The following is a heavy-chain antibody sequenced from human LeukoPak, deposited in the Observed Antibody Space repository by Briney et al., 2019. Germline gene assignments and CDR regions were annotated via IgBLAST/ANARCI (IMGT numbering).Heavy chain of an antibody. V-gene: IGHV3-30*18. D-gene: IGHD4-23*01. Sequence: GRSLRLSCTASGFTFSSYGMHWVRQAPGKGLEWVAVISYDGSNKYYADSVKGRFTISRDNSKNTLYLQVNSLRAEDTAVYYCAKLHAVVTPVVDYWGQGTLVTVSS. J-gene: IGHJ4*02. CDR3: AKLHAVVTPVVDY. CDR2: ISYDGSNK. CDR1: GFTFSSYG.